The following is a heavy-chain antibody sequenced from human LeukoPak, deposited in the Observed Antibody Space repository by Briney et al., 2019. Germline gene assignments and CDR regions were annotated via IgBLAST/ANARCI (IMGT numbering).Heavy chain of an antibody. Sequence: ASMKVSCKASGYTFTGYYMHWVRQAPGQGLEWMGWINPNSGGTNYAQKFQGWVTMTRDTSISTAYMELSRLRSDDTAVYYCARGWYSSGWASDYWGQGTLVTVSS. CDR3: ARGWYSSGWASDY. J-gene: IGHJ4*02. D-gene: IGHD6-19*01. CDR1: GYTFTGYY. CDR2: INPNSGGT. V-gene: IGHV1-2*04.